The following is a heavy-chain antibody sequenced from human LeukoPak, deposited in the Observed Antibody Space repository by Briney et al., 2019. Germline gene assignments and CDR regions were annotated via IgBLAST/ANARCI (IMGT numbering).Heavy chain of an antibody. CDR1: GGSISSSH. CDR2: IYYSGST. D-gene: IGHD2-8*01. J-gene: IGHJ3*02. CDR3: ARAPNGFGAFDI. V-gene: IGHV4-59*01. Sequence: SETLSLTCTVSGGSISSSHWSWIRQPPGKGLEWIGYIYYSGSTDCNPSLKSRVTISVDTSKNQFSLKMSSVTAADTAVYYCARAPNGFGAFDIWGPGTMVTVSS.